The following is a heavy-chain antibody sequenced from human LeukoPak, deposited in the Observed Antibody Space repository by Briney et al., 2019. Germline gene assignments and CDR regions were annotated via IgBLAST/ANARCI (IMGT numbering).Heavy chain of an antibody. D-gene: IGHD3-22*01. J-gene: IGHJ6*03. Sequence: SETLSLTCTVSGGSISSYYWSWIRQLAGKGLEWIGRISPSGSTKYNPSLKSRVTISVDTSKNQFSLRLSSVTAADPAVYYCARSSEGRYYYDSSGFSYYYYYMDVWGKGTTVTISS. CDR3: ARSSEGRYYYDSSGFSYYYYYMDV. V-gene: IGHV4-4*07. CDR1: GGSISSYY. CDR2: ISPSGST.